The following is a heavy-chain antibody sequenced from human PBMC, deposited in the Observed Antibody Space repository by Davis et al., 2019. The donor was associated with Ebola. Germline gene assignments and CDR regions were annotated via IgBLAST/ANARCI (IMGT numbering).Heavy chain of an antibody. CDR1: GGTFSSYA. D-gene: IGHD3-22*01. CDR2: IIPIFGTA. V-gene: IGHV1-69*13. Sequence: SVKVSCKASGGTFSSYAISWVRQAPGQGLEWMGGIIPIFGTANYAQKFQGRVTITADESTSTAYMELSSLRSEDTAVYYCAREMSRRRYYYDSSDYGMDVWGQGTTVTVSS. CDR3: AREMSRRRYYYDSSDYGMDV. J-gene: IGHJ6*02.